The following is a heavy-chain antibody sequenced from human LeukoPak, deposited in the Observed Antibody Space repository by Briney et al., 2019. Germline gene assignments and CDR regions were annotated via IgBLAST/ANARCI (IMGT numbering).Heavy chain of an antibody. J-gene: IGHJ6*03. CDR3: ARLGRPGCSSTSCSLLYYYYYYMDV. CDR2: IYYSGST. CDR1: GGSISSSSYY. V-gene: IGHV4-39*01. D-gene: IGHD2-2*01. Sequence: SETLSLTCTVSGGSISSSSYYWGWIRQPPGKGLEWIGSIYYSGSTYYNPSLKSRVTISVDTSKNQFSLKLSSVTAADTAVYYCARLGRPGCSSTSCSLLYYYYYYMDVWGKGTTVTISS.